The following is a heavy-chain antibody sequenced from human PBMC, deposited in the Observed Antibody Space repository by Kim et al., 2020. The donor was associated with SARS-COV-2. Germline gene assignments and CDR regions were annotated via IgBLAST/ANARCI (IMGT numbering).Heavy chain of an antibody. CDR2: IIPIFGTA. D-gene: IGHD5-12*01. CDR3: ARGLVATISPHYFDY. V-gene: IGHV1-69*13. Sequence: SVKVSCKASGGTFSSYAISWVRQAPGQGLEWMGGIIPIFGTANYAQKFQGRVTITADESTSTAYMELSSLRSEDTAVYYCARGLVATISPHYFDYWGQGTLVTVSS. J-gene: IGHJ4*02. CDR1: GGTFSSYA.